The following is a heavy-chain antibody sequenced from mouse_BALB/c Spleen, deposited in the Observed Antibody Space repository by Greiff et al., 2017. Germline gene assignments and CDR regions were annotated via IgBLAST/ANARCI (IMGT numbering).Heavy chain of an antibody. D-gene: IGHD2-13*01. CDR2: ISSGSSTI. Sequence: EVKLVESGGGLVQPGGSRKLSCAASGFTFSSFGMHWVRQAPEKGLEWVAYISSGSSTIYYADTVKGRFTISRDNPKNTLFLQMTSLRSEDTAMYYCAREDYYYFDDWGQGTTLTVSS. J-gene: IGHJ2*01. CDR1: GFTFSSFG. CDR3: AREDYYYFDD. V-gene: IGHV5-17*02.